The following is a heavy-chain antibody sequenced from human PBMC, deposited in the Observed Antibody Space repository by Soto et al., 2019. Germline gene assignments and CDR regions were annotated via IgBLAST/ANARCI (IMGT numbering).Heavy chain of an antibody. J-gene: IGHJ4*02. D-gene: IGHD3-10*01. CDR3: ARDAAVGLLEY. Sequence: QVQLVQSGAEVKKPGASVKVSCKASGYTFTSYGLSWLRQAPGQGLEGRGWISACNGNTNYAQKLQGRVTRTTHTSTSTAYMELRSLRPDDTAVYYCARDAAVGLLEYWGQGTLVTVSS. CDR2: ISACNGNT. CDR1: GYTFTSYG. V-gene: IGHV1-18*01.